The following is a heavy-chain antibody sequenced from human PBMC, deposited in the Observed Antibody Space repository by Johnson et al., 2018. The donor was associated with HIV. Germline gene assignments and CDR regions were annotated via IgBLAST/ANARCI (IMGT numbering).Heavy chain of an antibody. J-gene: IGHJ3*02. CDR1: GFTFSSYA. CDR2: ISYDGSNK. Sequence: QVQLVESGGGVVQPGGSLRLSCAASGFTFSSYAMHWVRQAPGKGLEWVAVISYDGSNKYYADSVKGRFTISRDNSKNTLYLQMNSLRAEDTALYYCAREGGGNLEAFDIWGQGTLVTVSS. D-gene: IGHD4-23*01. V-gene: IGHV3-30-3*01. CDR3: AREGGGNLEAFDI.